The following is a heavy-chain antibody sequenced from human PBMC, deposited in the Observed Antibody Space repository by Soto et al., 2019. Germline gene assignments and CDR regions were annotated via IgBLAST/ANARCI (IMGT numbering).Heavy chain of an antibody. D-gene: IGHD6-6*01. CDR2: FDPEDGET. CDR3: ATGPLAARPTFDH. V-gene: IGHV1-24*01. J-gene: IGHJ4*02. CDR1: GYTLSELS. Sequence: ASVKVSCKVSGYTLSELSMHWVRQAPGKGLEWMGGFDPEDGETIYAQEFQGRVTMTEDTSTDTAYMDLSSLKSEDTAIYYCATGPLAARPTFDHWGQGTLVTVSS.